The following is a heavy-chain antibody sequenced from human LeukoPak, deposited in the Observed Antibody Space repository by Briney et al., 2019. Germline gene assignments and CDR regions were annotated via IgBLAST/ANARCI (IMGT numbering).Heavy chain of an antibody. CDR3: ARDLLFGTDAYEI. J-gene: IGHJ3*02. CDR1: GFTFSSYA. V-gene: IGHV3-23*01. D-gene: IGHD3-10*01. CDR2: ITGDGAGS. Sequence: PGWSLRLSCAASGFTFSSYAMNWVRQAPGKGLQWVSTITGDGAGSYSADSVKGRFSISRDNSKNTLFLQMNSLRVEDTAVYYCARDLLFGTDAYEIWGQGTMVTVS.